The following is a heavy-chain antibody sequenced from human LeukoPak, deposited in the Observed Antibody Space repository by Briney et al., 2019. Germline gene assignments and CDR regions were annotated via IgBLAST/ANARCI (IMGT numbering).Heavy chain of an antibody. Sequence: ASVKVSCKASGYTFTSYGISWVRQAPGQGLEWMGWISAYNGNTNYAQKLQGRVTMTRDMSTSTVYMELSSLRSEDTAVYYCAAAAPYFDYWGQGTLVTVSS. V-gene: IGHV1-18*01. CDR2: ISAYNGNT. J-gene: IGHJ4*02. D-gene: IGHD6-6*01. CDR1: GYTFTSYG. CDR3: AAAAPYFDY.